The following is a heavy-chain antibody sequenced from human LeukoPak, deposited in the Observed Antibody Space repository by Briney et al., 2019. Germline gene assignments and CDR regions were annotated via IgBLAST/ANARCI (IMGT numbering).Heavy chain of an antibody. CDR1: GFTLTSYA. Sequence: PGGSLRLSCAASGFTLTSYAMSWVRQAPGKGLEWLSTISGSGGNTYYADSVKGRFTISRDNSKNMLYLQMNSLRAEDTAVYYCAKDSFWTSVAGTGFDYWGQGTLVTVSS. J-gene: IGHJ4*02. D-gene: IGHD6-19*01. V-gene: IGHV3-23*01. CDR3: AKDSFWTSVAGTGFDY. CDR2: ISGSGGNT.